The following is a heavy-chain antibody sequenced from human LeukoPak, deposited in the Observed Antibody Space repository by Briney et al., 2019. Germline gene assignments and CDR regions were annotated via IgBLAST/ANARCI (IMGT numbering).Heavy chain of an antibody. Sequence: GGSLRLSCAASGFTFRRYGLRWVRQAPGKGLEWVANIKQDGSDKYYVDSVKGRFTISRDNAKNSLYLQMNSLRAEDTAVYYCVRDTVVVDATLYYYMDVWGTGTTVTVSS. CDR2: IKQDGSDK. CDR3: VRDTVVVDATLYYYMDV. CDR1: GFTFRRYG. J-gene: IGHJ6*03. D-gene: IGHD2-15*01. V-gene: IGHV3-7*01.